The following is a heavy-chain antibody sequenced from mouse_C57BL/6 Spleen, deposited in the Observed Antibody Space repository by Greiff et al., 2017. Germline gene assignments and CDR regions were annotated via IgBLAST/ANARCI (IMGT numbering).Heavy chain of an antibody. CDR2: INPNNGGT. D-gene: IGHD3-2*02. CDR1: GYTFTDYY. CDR3: AEGYYYAMDY. V-gene: IGHV1-26*01. J-gene: IGHJ4*01. Sequence: VQLQQSGAELVKPGASVKISCKASGYTFTDYYMNWVKQSHGKSLEWIGDINPNNGGTSYNQKFKGKATLTVDKSSSTAYMELRSLTSEDSAVYYCAEGYYYAMDYWGQGTSVTVSS.